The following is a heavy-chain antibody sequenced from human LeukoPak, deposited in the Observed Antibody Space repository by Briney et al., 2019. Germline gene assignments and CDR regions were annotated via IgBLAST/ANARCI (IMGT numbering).Heavy chain of an antibody. CDR2: ISAGGDST. V-gene: IGHV3-53*01. J-gene: IGHJ6*03. Sequence: LAGGSLRLSCAASGFAVSSNYMSWVRQAPGKGLERVSVISAGGDSTDYADSVKGRFTISRDNSKNTLYLQMNSLRAEDTAVYYCARVDLDYSNSHYMDVWGKGTTVTVSS. CDR3: ARVDLDYSNSHYMDV. CDR1: GFAVSSNY. D-gene: IGHD4-11*01.